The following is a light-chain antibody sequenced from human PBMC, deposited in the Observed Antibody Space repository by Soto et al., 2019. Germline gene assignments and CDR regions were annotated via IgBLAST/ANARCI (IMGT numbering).Light chain of an antibody. Sequence: SYELTQPPSVSVSPGQTASITCSGDKLGNKYASWYQQKPGQSPILVIYQDANRPSGIPERFSGSNSGNTATLTISGTQPMDEADYYCQAWDSSTVVFGGGTQLTVL. CDR3: QAWDSSTVV. J-gene: IGLJ2*01. CDR1: KLGNKY. CDR2: QDA. V-gene: IGLV3-1*01.